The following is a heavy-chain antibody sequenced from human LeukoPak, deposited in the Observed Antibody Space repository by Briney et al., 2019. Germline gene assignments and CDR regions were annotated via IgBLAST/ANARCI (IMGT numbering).Heavy chain of an antibody. D-gene: IGHD3-10*01. V-gene: IGHV4-39*01. CDR3: ARFGTYYYGSGSQRFSYHFHY. CDR2: IYYGENT. Sequence: SETLSLTCTVSGGSISSSSFHWGWIHQPPGKGLEWIGSIYYGENTYYNPSLKGRVTLSVDTSKNQFSLKLSSVTAADTAVYYCARFGTYYYGSGSQRFSYHFHYWGQGTPVTVSS. CDR1: GGSISSSSFH. J-gene: IGHJ4*02.